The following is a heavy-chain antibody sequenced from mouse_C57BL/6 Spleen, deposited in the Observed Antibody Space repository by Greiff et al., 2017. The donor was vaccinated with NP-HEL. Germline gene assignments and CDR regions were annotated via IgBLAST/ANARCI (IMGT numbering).Heavy chain of an antibody. CDR1: GFTFSDYG. CDR3: ARPRYYGYFDY. J-gene: IGHJ2*01. Sequence: EVKLVESGGGLVKPGGSLKLSCAASGFTFSDYGMHWVRQAPEKGLEWVAYISSGSSTIYYADTVKGRFTISRDNAKNTLFLQMTSLSSEDTAMYYCARPRYYGYFDYWGQGTTLTVSS. V-gene: IGHV5-17*01. D-gene: IGHD1-1*01. CDR2: ISSGSSTI.